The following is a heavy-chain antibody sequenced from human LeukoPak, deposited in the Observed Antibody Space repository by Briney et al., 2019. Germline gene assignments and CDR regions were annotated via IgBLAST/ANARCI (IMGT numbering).Heavy chain of an antibody. CDR1: GFTFSSYA. J-gene: IGHJ4*02. CDR2: ISGSGGST. V-gene: IGHV3-23*01. CDR3: AKDEEGYSSSWSPFDY. Sequence: GGSLRLSCAASGFTFSSYAMSWVRQAPGKGLEWVSAISGSGGSTYYADSVKGRFTISRDNSKNTLYLQMNSLRAEDTAVYYCAKDEEGYSSSWSPFDYWGQGTLVTVFS. D-gene: IGHD6-13*01.